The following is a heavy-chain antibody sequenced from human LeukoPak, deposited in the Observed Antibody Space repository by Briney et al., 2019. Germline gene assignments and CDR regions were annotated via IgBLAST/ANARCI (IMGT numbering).Heavy chain of an antibody. CDR1: GFTFSSYS. D-gene: IGHD6-19*01. CDR2: ISSSSSYI. Sequence: GGSLRLSCAASGFTFSSYSMNWVRQAPGKGLEWVSSISSSSSYIYYAGSVKGRFTISRDNAKNSLYLQMNSLRAEDTTVYYCARAIGYSSGRRDDAFDIWGQGTMVTVSS. V-gene: IGHV3-21*01. CDR3: ARAIGYSSGRRDDAFDI. J-gene: IGHJ3*02.